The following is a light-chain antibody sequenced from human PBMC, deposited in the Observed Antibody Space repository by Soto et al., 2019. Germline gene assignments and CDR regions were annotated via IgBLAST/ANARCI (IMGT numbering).Light chain of an antibody. CDR3: QQHANLPLT. CDR1: QSVGNN. CDR2: EAS. Sequence: EIGLTQSPATLSLSPGERATLSCRASQSVGNNLAWYQQKPGQAPSLLIDEASNRATGIPARFSGSGSGTDFTLTISSLQAEDFAVDYCQQHANLPLTFGGGTKVEIK. V-gene: IGKV3-11*01. J-gene: IGKJ4*01.